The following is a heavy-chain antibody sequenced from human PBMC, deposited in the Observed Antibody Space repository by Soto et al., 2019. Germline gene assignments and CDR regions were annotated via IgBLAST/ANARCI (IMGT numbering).Heavy chain of an antibody. D-gene: IGHD6-13*01. J-gene: IGHJ5*02. Sequence: QITLKESGPTLVKPTQTLTLTCTFSGFSLSTSEVGVGWIRQPQGKALEWLALIFWTDDERYNPSLKSRLTLTKDISKNQAVLTMTNMDPVDTATYYCAHSRVFDWFDPWGQGTLVTVSS. CDR1: GFSLSTSEVG. CDR3: AHSRVFDWFDP. V-gene: IGHV2-5*01. CDR2: IFWTDDE.